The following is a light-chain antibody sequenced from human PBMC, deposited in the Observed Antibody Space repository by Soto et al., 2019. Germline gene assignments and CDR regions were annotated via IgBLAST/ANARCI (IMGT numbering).Light chain of an antibody. CDR3: QQRYRSPPT. CDR1: QSISNH. Sequence: DIQMTQSPSSLSASVEDRVIITCRASQSISNHLNCYQQKPGKAPKLLIFAAYSLQSGIPSRFNGSSTGPDITLPHSRLQPQDFATCYRQQRYRSPPTFGQGSKAEIK. CDR2: AAY. J-gene: IGKJ1*01. V-gene: IGKV1-39*01.